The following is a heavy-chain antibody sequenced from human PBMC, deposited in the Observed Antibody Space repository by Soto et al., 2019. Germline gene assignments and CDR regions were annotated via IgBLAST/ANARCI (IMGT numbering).Heavy chain of an antibody. D-gene: IGHD3-3*01. CDR2: ISHSGGS. Sequence: QVQLQQWGAGLLKPSETLSLTCAVYGGSFTDYYWSWIRQSPGRGLEWIGEISHSGGSEYTPSLKRRVTISVDTSKKQFSLRLSSVTAADTAVYYCARVETGTFDIWGQGTMVTVSS. CDR1: GGSFTDYY. J-gene: IGHJ3*02. CDR3: ARVETGTFDI. V-gene: IGHV4-34*01.